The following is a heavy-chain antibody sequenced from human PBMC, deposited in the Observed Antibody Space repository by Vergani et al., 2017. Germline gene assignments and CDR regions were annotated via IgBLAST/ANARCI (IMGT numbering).Heavy chain of an antibody. CDR1: GYTFTGYY. CDR2: INPNSGGT. D-gene: IGHD5-18*01. V-gene: IGHV1-2*02. Sequence: QVQLVQSGAEVKKPGASVKVSCKASGYTFTGYYMHWVRQAPGQGLEWMGWINPNSGGTNYAQKFQGRVTMTRDTSISTAYMELSRLRSDDTVVYYCARDLYTYSSGEGDYYGMDVWGQGTTVTVSS. CDR3: ARDLYTYSSGEGDYYGMDV. J-gene: IGHJ6*02.